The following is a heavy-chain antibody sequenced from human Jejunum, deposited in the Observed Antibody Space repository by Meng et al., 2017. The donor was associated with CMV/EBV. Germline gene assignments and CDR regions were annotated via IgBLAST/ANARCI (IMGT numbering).Heavy chain of an antibody. Sequence: SCAISGTTLSNYAMNWVRQAPGKGLEWVSGISSSGDRTYYADSVKGRFTISRDNSKNMLYLQMDSLRVEDTAVYFCARLTSSWGFDYWGPGTLVTVSS. CDR2: ISSSGDRT. V-gene: IGHV3-23*01. CDR3: ARLTSSWGFDY. CDR1: GTTLSNYA. D-gene: IGHD6-13*01. J-gene: IGHJ4*02.